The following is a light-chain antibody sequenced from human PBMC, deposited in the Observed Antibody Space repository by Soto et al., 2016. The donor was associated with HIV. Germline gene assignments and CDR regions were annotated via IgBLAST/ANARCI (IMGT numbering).Light chain of an antibody. CDR2: MAS. CDR3: QHSGT. Sequence: DIQMTQSPSTLSASVGDRVCITCRASQSISSWLAWYQQKPGQAPKLLISMASSLESGVPSRFSGSGSGTEFTLTIGSLQPDDFASYYCQHSGTFGQGTKVEIK. J-gene: IGKJ1*01. V-gene: IGKV1-5*03. CDR1: QSISSW.